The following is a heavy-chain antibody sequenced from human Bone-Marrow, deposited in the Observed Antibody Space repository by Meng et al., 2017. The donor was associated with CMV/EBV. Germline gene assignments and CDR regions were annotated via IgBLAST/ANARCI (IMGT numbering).Heavy chain of an antibody. D-gene: IGHD5-18*01. V-gene: IGHV3-15*01. CDR1: GFTFSNAW. CDR2: IKSKTDGGTT. J-gene: IGHJ3*02. Sequence: GESLKISRAASGFTFSNAWMSWVRQAPGKGLEWVGRIKSKTDGGTTDYAEPVKGRFTISRDDSKDSLYLQMNSLKTEDTAVYYCARGGTWIQLWGAFDIWGQGTMVTVSS. CDR3: ARGGTWIQLWGAFDI.